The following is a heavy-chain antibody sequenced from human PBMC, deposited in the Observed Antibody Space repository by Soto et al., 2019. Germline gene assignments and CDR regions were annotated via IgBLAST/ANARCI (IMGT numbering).Heavy chain of an antibody. CDR1: GGSISSYH. D-gene: IGHD3-22*01. J-gene: IGHJ4*02. CDR2: VYFTGTT. Sequence: SVTLSLTCSVFGGSISSYHWTWIRQPPGKGLEWIGYVYFTGTTNYNPSLKSRVTISMDTSKRQLSLKMSSVTAADTAVYYCARAPQYSYDSSATSRFFDHWGQGTLVTVSS. CDR3: ARAPQYSYDSSATSRFFDH. V-gene: IGHV4-59*01.